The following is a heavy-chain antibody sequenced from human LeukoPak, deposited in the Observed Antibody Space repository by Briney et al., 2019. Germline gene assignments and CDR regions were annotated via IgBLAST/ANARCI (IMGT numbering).Heavy chain of an antibody. CDR1: GYTFTSYD. CDR3: ARSAARREANYYYYMDV. CDR2: MNPNSGNT. J-gene: IGHJ6*03. D-gene: IGHD6-6*01. Sequence: ASVKVSRKASGYTFTSYDINWVRQATGQGLEWMGWMNPNSGNTGYAQKFQGRVTMTRNTSISTAYMELSSLRSEDTAVYYCARSAARREANYYYYMDVWGKGTTVTVSS. V-gene: IGHV1-8*01.